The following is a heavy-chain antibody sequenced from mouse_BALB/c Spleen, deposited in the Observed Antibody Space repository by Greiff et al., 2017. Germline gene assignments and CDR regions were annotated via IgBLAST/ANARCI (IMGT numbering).Heavy chain of an antibody. CDR2: ISSGISTI. Sequence: EVQGVESGGGLVQPGGSRKLSCAASGFTFSSFGMHWVRQAPEKGLEWVAYISSGISTIYYADTVKGRFTISRDNPKNTLFLQMTSLRSEDTAMYYCARFSYGNYAMDYWGQGTSVTVSS. CDR1: GFTFSSFG. V-gene: IGHV5-17*02. D-gene: IGHD2-1*01. J-gene: IGHJ4*01. CDR3: ARFSYGNYAMDY.